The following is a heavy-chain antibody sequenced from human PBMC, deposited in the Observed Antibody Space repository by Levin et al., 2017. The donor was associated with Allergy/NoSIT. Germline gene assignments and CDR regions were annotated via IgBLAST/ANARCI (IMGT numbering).Heavy chain of an antibody. V-gene: IGHV3-30*04. J-gene: IGHJ5*02. CDR2: ISYDGSNK. CDR3: ARAGVGSPNQAHWFDP. D-gene: IGHD1-26*01. CDR1: GFPFSSYA. Sequence: GESLKISCAASGFPFSSYAMHWVRQAPGKGLEWVAVISYDGSNKYYADSVKGRFTISRDNSKNTLYLQMNSLRAEDTAVYYCARAGVGSPNQAHWFDPWGQGTLVTVSS.